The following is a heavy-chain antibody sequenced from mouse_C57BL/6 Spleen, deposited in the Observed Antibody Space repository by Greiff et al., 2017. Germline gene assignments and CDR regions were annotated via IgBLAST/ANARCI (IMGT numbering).Heavy chain of an antibody. Sequence: VQLQQPGAELVKPGASVKLSCKASGYTFTSYWMAWVKQRPGRGLEWIGRIGPNSGGTKYNEKFKSKATLTVDKPSSTAYMQLSSLTSEDSAVYYCAINWDYFDYWGQGTTLTVSS. CDR1: GYTFTSYW. CDR3: AINWDYFDY. CDR2: IGPNSGGT. D-gene: IGHD4-1*02. J-gene: IGHJ2*01. V-gene: IGHV1-72*01.